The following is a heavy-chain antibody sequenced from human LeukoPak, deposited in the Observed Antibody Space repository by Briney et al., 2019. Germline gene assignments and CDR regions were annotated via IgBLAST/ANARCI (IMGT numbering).Heavy chain of an antibody. CDR2: IWYDGSNK. Sequence: GSLRLSCAASGFTFSSYGMHWVRQAPGKGLEWVAVIWYDGSNKYYADSVKGRFTISRDNSKNTLYLQMNSLRAEDTAVYYCARNGGLLDSGVWFDPWGQGTLVTVSS. J-gene: IGHJ5*02. D-gene: IGHD3-10*01. V-gene: IGHV3-33*01. CDR3: ARNGGLLDSGVWFDP. CDR1: GFTFSSYG.